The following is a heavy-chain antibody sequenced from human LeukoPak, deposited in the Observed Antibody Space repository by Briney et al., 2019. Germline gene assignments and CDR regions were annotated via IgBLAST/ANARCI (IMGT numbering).Heavy chain of an antibody. D-gene: IGHD1-26*01. CDR2: IHPNSGGT. Sequence: ASVKVSCKASGYTFTGYYIHWVRQAPGQGLEWMGWIHPNSGGTNYAQKFQGRVTMTRDTSISIAYMELSRLRSDDTAVYYCARGRGSWGFDYWGQGTLVTVSS. J-gene: IGHJ4*02. CDR1: GYTFTGYY. V-gene: IGHV1-2*02. CDR3: ARGRGSWGFDY.